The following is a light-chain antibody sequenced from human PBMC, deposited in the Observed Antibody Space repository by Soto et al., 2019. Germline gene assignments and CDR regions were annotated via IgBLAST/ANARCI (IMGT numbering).Light chain of an antibody. J-gene: IGLJ2*01. CDR1: SSNIETNA. CDR2: SNN. V-gene: IGLV1-44*01. Sequence: QSVLTQPPSASGAPGQRVTISCSGSSSNIETNAVNWYQQLPGTAPKLLIYSNNQRPSGVPARFSGSRSGTSASLAISGLQSEDEAEYYCAAWDDSLNGVVFGGGTKVTVL. CDR3: AAWDDSLNGVV.